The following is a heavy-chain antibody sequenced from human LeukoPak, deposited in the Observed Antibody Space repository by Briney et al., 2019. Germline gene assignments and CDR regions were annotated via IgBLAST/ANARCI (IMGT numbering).Heavy chain of an antibody. D-gene: IGHD6-13*01. J-gene: IGHJ5*02. Sequence: ASVKVSCKASGYTFTSYYLHWVRQAPGQGLEWMGVITASGGGTTYAQKFQGRVTITRDTSASTAYMELSSLRSEDTAVYYCARLQGSSWFAGGWFDPWGQGTLVTVSS. CDR3: ARLQGSSWFAGGWFDP. CDR2: ITASGGGT. CDR1: GYTFTSYY. V-gene: IGHV1-46*01.